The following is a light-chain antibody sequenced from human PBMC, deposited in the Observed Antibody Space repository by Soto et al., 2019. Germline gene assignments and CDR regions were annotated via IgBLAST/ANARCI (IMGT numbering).Light chain of an antibody. V-gene: IGKV1-6*01. CDR1: QGISSA. CDR3: LQDYNYPRT. Sequence: IQLPRCRSSLTASVGERVTITCRASQGISSALAWYQQKPGKAPKLLIYAASSLQSGVPSRFSGSGSGTDFTLTISCLQPEDFATYYCLQDYNYPRTFGQGTKVDIK. CDR2: AAS. J-gene: IGKJ1*01.